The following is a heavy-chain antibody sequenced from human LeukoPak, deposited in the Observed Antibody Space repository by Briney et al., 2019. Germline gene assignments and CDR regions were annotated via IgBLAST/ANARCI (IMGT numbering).Heavy chain of an antibody. D-gene: IGHD3-22*01. CDR2: ISGGGGST. Sequence: GGSLRLSCAASGFIYSGYAMSWVRQAPGKGLEWVSGISGGGGSTYYADSVKGRFAISRDNSKNRLFLQMNSLRAEDTAVYYCAKAGSGYSYFDHWGQGTLVTVSS. CDR1: GFIYSGYA. V-gene: IGHV3-23*01. J-gene: IGHJ4*02. CDR3: AKAGSGYSYFDH.